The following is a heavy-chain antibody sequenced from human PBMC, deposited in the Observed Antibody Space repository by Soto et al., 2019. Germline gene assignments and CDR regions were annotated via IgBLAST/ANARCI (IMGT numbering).Heavy chain of an antibody. V-gene: IGHV3-73*01. CDR3: PRSLPSYCRGHCYIPLWFSYGMDV. CDR2: IRSKTNSYAT. Sequence: GGSLRLSCAASGFTFSGSAMHWVRQASGKGLEWVGRIRSKTNSYATAYAASVKGRFTISGDDSKNTAYPQMNSLKTEDTAVYYCPRSLPSYCRGHCYIPLWFSYGMDVWGRGTPGTGSS. J-gene: IGHJ6*01. D-gene: IGHD2-21*02. CDR1: GFTFSGSA.